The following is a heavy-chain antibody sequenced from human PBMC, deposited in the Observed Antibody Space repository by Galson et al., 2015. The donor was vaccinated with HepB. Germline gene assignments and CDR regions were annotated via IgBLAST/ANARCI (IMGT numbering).Heavy chain of an antibody. Sequence: SLRLSCAASGFTVSSNYMSWVRQAPGKGLEWVSVIYSAGPTYHADSVKGRFTISRDNSKSTLYLQMNSLRAEDTALYFCARLEQRAAGANNWYFDLWGRGTLVTVSS. CDR2: IYSAGPT. CDR3: ARLEQRAAGANNWYFDL. CDR1: GFTVSSNY. D-gene: IGHD1/OR15-1a*01. J-gene: IGHJ2*01. V-gene: IGHV3-53*01.